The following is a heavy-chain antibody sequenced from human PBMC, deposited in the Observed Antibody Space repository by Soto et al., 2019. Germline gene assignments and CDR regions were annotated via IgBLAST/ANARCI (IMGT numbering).Heavy chain of an antibody. CDR2: ISYDGSNK. D-gene: IGHD2-2*01. CDR3: ARSVCGSCPRNYFDY. V-gene: IGHV3-30-3*01. CDR1: GFTFSSYA. J-gene: IGHJ4*02. Sequence: PGGSLRLSCAASGFTFSSYAMHWVRQAPGKGLEWVAVISYDGSNKYYADSVKGRFTISRDNSKNTLYLQMNSLRAEDTAVYYCARSVCGSCPRNYFDYWGQGTLVTVSS.